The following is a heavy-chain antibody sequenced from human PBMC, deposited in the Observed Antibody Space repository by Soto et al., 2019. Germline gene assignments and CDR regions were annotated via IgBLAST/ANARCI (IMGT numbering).Heavy chain of an antibody. CDR1: GFSFGDSA. Sequence: GSLRLSCASSGFSFGDSAMSWVRQPPGKGLEWLAAVNPDGSDTFYADSVKGRFTISRDNPQNTVNLQMKSLRVEDTAIYYCAKQLGYCSTGRCYFDYWGQGTQVTVSS. J-gene: IGHJ4*02. CDR2: VNPDGSDT. V-gene: IGHV3-23*01. D-gene: IGHD2-2*01. CDR3: AKQLGYCSTGRCYFDY.